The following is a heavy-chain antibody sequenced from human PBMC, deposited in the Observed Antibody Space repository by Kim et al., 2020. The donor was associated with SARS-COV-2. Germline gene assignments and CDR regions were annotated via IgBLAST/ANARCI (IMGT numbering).Heavy chain of an antibody. CDR2: ISSSSTYI. V-gene: IGHV3-21*01. CDR3: ARGQHIVVVTTNDY. CDR1: GFSFSSYS. J-gene: IGHJ4*02. D-gene: IGHD2-21*02. Sequence: GGSLRLSCAASGFSFSSYSMDWVRQAPGKGLEWVSSISSSSTYIYYADSVKGRFTISRHNAKNSLYLQLNSLRAEDTAVYYCARGQHIVVVTTNDYWGQGALVTVSS.